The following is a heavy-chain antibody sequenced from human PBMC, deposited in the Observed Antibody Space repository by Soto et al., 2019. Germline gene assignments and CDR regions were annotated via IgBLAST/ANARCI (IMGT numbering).Heavy chain of an antibody. CDR1: GGSFSGYY. Sequence: SETLSLTCAVYGGSFSGYYWSWIRQPPGTGLEWIGEINHSGSTNYNPSLKSRVTISVDTSKNQFSLKLSSVTAADTAVYYCARDTIYDFGIDYWGQGTLVTVSS. J-gene: IGHJ4*02. D-gene: IGHD3-3*01. CDR2: INHSGST. CDR3: ARDTIYDFGIDY. V-gene: IGHV4-34*01.